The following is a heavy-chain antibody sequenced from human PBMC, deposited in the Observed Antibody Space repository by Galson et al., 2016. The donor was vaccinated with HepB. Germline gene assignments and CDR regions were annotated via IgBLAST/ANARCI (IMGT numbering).Heavy chain of an antibody. J-gene: IGHJ4*02. Sequence: TLSLTCTVSGGSISSRGYYWSWIRRHPGKGLEWIGYIYYSGGTYYNPSLQSRLTISLDTSKNHFSLKLDSVTAADTAVYYCAGYEVVSFDYWGQGTLVTVSS. V-gene: IGHV4-31*03. CDR3: AGYEVVSFDY. D-gene: IGHD2-15*01. CDR1: GGSISSRGYY. CDR2: IYYSGGT.